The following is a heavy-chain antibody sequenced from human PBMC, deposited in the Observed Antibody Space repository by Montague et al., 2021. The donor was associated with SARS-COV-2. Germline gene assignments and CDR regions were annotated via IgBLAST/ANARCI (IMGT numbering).Heavy chain of an antibody. CDR2: IGTAGDT. V-gene: IGHV3-13*01. Sequence: LRLSCAASGFTFSSYDMHWVRQATGKGLEWVSAIGTAGDTYYPGSVKGRFTISRENAKNSLYLQMNSLRAGDTAVYYCARGYYDSSGYFNWFDPWGQGTLVTVSS. D-gene: IGHD3-22*01. J-gene: IGHJ5*02. CDR3: ARGYYDSSGYFNWFDP. CDR1: GFTFSSYD.